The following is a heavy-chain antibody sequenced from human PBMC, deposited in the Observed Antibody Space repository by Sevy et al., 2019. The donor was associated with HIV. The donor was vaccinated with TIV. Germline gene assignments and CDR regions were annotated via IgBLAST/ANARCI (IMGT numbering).Heavy chain of an antibody. CDR2: IYPDGSRQ. D-gene: IGHD2-15*01. Sequence: GGSLRLSCLGSGFTFSTHTMQWVRQAPGKGLEWVALIYPDGSRQIYTDSLKGTFTISRDNSKNTLFLQMNDLRTEDTAAYFCARAMSGGSWYSGFWGQGTQVTVSS. CDR3: ARAMSGGSWYSGF. J-gene: IGHJ4*02. V-gene: IGHV3-30*07. CDR1: GFTFSTHT.